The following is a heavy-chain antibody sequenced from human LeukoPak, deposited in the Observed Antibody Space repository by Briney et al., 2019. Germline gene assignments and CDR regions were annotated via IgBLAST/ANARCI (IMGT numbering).Heavy chain of an antibody. CDR1: GFTFSTYW. J-gene: IGHJ4*02. CDR2: IKADGSST. V-gene: IGHV3-74*01. D-gene: IGHD3-9*01. Sequence: PGGSLRLSCAAAGFTFSTYWMHWVRQAPGNGLVWVSRIKADGSSTTYADSVKGRFTISRDNAKNTLYLQMNSLRGEDPAVYYCATGPRDIPNYWGQGTLVTVSS. CDR3: ATGPRDIPNY.